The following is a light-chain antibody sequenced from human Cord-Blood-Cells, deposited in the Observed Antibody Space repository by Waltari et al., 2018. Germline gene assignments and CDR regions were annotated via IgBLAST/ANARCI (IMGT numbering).Light chain of an antibody. CDR1: QSISSY. CDR2: AAS. J-gene: IGKJ4*01. CDR3: QQSYSTPLT. Sequence: DIQMTQSPSCLSASVGDRVTITCRASQSISSYLNWNQQKPGKAPKLLIYAASSLQSGVPSRFSGSGSGTDFTLTISSLQPEDFATYYCQQSYSTPLTFGGGTKVEIK. V-gene: IGKV1-39*01.